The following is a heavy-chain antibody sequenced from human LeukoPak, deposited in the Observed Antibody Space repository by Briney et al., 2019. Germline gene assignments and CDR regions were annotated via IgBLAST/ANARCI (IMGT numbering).Heavy chain of an antibody. V-gene: IGHV4-34*01. Sequence: SETLSLTCAVYGGSFSGYYWSWIRQPPGKGLEWIGEINHSGSTNYNPSLKSRVTISVDTSKNQFSLKLSSVTAADTAVYYCARGRSTAVAALRPRPTNWFDPWGQGTLVTVSS. CDR2: INHSGST. J-gene: IGHJ5*02. CDR3: ARGRSTAVAALRPRPTNWFDP. CDR1: GGSFSGYY. D-gene: IGHD6-19*01.